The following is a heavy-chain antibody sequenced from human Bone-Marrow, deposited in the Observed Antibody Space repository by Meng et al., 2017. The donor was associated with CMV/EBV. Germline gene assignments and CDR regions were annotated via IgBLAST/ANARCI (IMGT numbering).Heavy chain of an antibody. CDR3: VRDAPDSPYYDFWSGWYYGMDV. D-gene: IGHD3-3*01. J-gene: IGHJ6*02. CDR1: GYTFTGYY. V-gene: IGHV1-2*02. Sequence: ASVKVSCKASGYTFTGYYMHWVRQAPGQGLEWMGWINPNSGGTNYAQKFQGRVTMTRDTSISTAYMELSRLRSDDTAVYYCVRDAPDSPYYDFWSGWYYGMDVWGQGTTVTVSS. CDR2: INPNSGGT.